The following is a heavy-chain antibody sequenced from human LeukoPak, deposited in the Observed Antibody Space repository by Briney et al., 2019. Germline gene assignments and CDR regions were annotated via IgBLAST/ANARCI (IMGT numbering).Heavy chain of an antibody. CDR2: IIPILGIA. V-gene: IGHV1-69*04. Sequence: ASVKVSCKASGGTFSSYAISWVRQAPGQGLEWMGRIIPILGIANYAQKFQGRVTITADKSTSTAYMELSSLRSEDTAVYYCARDDIVVVPAAIHENYYYYYMDVWGKGTTVTVSS. J-gene: IGHJ6*03. CDR1: GGTFSSYA. CDR3: ARDDIVVVPAAIHENYYYYYMDV. D-gene: IGHD2-2*02.